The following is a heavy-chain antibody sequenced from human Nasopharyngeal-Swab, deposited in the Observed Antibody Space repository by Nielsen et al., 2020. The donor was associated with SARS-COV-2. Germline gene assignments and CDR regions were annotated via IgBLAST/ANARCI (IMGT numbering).Heavy chain of an antibody. J-gene: IGHJ4*02. D-gene: IGHD6-19*01. CDR3: AKETDLGSSFDY. V-gene: IGHV3-9*01. Sequence: SLKISCAASGLTFDDYAMHWVRQAPGKGLEWVSGISWNSGSIGYADSVKGRFTISRDNAENSLYLQMNSLRAEDTALYYCAKETDLGSSFDYWGQGTLVTVSS. CDR2: ISWNSGSI. CDR1: GLTFDDYA.